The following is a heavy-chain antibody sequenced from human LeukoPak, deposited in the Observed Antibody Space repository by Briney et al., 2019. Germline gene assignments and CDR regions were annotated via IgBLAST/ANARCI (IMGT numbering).Heavy chain of an antibody. D-gene: IGHD1-1*01. J-gene: IGHJ4*02. V-gene: IGHV3-21*01. CDR1: GFTFSSYS. CDR2: ISSSSSYI. CDR3: ARDQTTYYFDY. Sequence: GGSLRLSCAASGFTFSSYSMNWLRQAPGKGLEWVSSISSSSSYIYYADSVKGRFTISRDNAKNSLYLQMDSLRAEDPAVSYCARDQTTYYFDYWGQGTLVTVSS.